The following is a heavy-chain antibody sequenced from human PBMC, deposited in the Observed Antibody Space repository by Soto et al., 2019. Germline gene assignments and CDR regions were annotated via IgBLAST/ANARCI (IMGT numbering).Heavy chain of an antibody. CDR2: IIPIFGTA. CDR1: GGTFSSYA. CDR3: AREGEPPRYSSGWSPRAFDY. D-gene: IGHD6-19*01. Sequence: QVQLVQSGAEVKKPGSSVKVSCKASGGTFSSYAISWVRQAPGQGLEWMGGIIPIFGTANYAQKFQGRVTITADESTSTAYMELSSLRSEDTAVYYCAREGEPPRYSSGWSPRAFDYWGQGTLVTVSS. J-gene: IGHJ4*02. V-gene: IGHV1-69*12.